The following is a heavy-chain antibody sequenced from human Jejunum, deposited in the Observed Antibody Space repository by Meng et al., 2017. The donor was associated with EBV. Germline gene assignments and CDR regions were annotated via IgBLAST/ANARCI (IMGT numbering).Heavy chain of an antibody. Sequence: QGQLVHAVAEVKHPGASVRVSCKASGYTFTGYFIHWVRQAPGQGLEWMGRINPNSGGTSYTQKFQGRVTMTRDTSITTAYMELSRLGSDDTAVYYCARDYSDSSRQGYWGQGTLVTVSS. V-gene: IGHV1-2*06. CDR2: INPNSGGT. CDR1: GYTFTGYF. D-gene: IGHD3-22*01. J-gene: IGHJ4*02. CDR3: ARDYSDSSRQGY.